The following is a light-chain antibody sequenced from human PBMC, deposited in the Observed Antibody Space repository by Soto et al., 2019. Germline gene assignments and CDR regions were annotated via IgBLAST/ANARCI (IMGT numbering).Light chain of an antibody. V-gene: IGKV1-5*01. J-gene: IGKJ1*01. CDR1: QSINGW. CDR2: DAS. Sequence: DIQMTQSPSTLSASVGDRVTVTCRASQSINGWLAWYQQKPGKAPKLLIYDASSMHSGVPSRFTGSGFGTEFTLTITSLQPEDFATYYCLQHDTSPRTFGQGTKVDIK. CDR3: LQHDTSPRT.